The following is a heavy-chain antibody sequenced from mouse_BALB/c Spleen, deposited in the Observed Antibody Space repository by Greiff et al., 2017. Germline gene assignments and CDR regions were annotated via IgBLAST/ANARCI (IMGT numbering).Heavy chain of an antibody. CDR1: GYTFPSYW. V-gene: IGHV1-55*01. Sequence: VQLLQPGAELVEPGTSVNMSCTASGYTFPSYWMPWVKQSPGQGLAWIVYIYPGSDSTNYNEKFKCKSTLTVDTSSSTAYLQLSSLTSEDSAVYYCARSYYGSYFDYWGQGTTLTVSS. CDR2: IYPGSDST. D-gene: IGHD1-1*01. CDR3: ARSYYGSYFDY. J-gene: IGHJ2*01.